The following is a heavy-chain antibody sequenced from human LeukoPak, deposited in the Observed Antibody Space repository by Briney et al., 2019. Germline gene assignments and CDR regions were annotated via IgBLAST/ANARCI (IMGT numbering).Heavy chain of an antibody. CDR1: GDSVSSHSAA. D-gene: IGHD3-16*01. Sequence: QSGPGQVKPSQTLSLTCAISGDSVSSHSAAWNWISHSPSRGLEWLGMPYYRSKGFYDYAFSVKSGITINPDTSKNQFSLHLNSVTPEDTAVYYCVRDGEGGLDYFDYWGRGTLVTVSS. CDR3: VRDGEGGLDYFDY. CDR2: PYYRSKGFY. V-gene: IGHV6-1*01. J-gene: IGHJ4*02.